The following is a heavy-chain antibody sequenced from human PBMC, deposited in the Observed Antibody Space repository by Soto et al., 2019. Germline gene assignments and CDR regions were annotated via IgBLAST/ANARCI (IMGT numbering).Heavy chain of an antibody. J-gene: IGHJ6*02. CDR3: AKGGKHCTHGVCSFYGMEV. CDR1: GYTFTSYG. CDR2: ISAYSGNT. V-gene: IGHV1-18*01. Sequence: QVQLVQSGAEVKKPGASVKVSCKASGYTFTSYGISWVRQAPGQGLEWMGWISAYSGNTNNAQTFQGRVTMPTDTSTSTAYMELRSLRSDDTAVYYCAKGGKHCTHGVCSFYGMEVWGQGNTVTVSS. D-gene: IGHD2-8*01.